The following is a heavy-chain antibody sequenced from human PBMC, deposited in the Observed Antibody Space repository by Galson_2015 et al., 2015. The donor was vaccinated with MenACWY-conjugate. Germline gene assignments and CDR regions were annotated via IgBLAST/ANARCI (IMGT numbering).Heavy chain of an antibody. V-gene: IGHV3-7*03. J-gene: IGHJ3*02. CDR2: INRDGSKS. CDR1: EFTLSQYW. Sequence: SLRLSCAASEFTLSQYWMTWVRQAPGKGLEWVANINRDGSKSYYADSVKGRFIISRDNARNSLYLQMSSLRPEDTAVYYCARDFYPEVMTGFYTDAFDIWGQGTLVLVSS. CDR3: ARDFYPEVMTGFYTDAFDI. D-gene: IGHD3/OR15-3a*01.